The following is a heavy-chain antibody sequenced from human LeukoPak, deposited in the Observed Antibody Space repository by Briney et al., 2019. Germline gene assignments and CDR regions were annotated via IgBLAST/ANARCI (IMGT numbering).Heavy chain of an antibody. CDR2: IDPRDSYT. CDR1: GYSFTNYW. J-gene: IGHJ4*02. CDR3: ATGASKVTTDFANY. D-gene: IGHD4-17*01. Sequence: GESLKISCKASGYSFTNYWISWVRQMPGKGLGWMGRIDPRDSYTEYSPSFEGHVTISVDKSISTAFLQWSSLKASDSAIYFCATGASKVTTDFANYWGQGTQVAVSS. V-gene: IGHV5-10-1*01.